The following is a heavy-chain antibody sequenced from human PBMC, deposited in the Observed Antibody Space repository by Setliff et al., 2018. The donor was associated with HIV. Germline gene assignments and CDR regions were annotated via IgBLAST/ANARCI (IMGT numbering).Heavy chain of an antibody. CDR3: ARVLYISGWYGPVVKALDM. V-gene: IGHV3-20*04. CDR1: GFTFDDYG. J-gene: IGHJ3*02. D-gene: IGHD6-19*01. CDR2: INWNGGST. Sequence: PGGSLRLSCAASGFTFDDYGMSWVRQAPGKGLEWVSGINWNGGSTGYADSVKGRFTISRDDAKNSLFLQMNSLRAEDTAMYYCARVLYISGWYGPVVKALDMWGQGTMVTVSS.